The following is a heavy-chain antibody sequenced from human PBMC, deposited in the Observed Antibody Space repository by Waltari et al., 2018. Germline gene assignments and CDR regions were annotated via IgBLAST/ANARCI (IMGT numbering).Heavy chain of an antibody. J-gene: IGHJ4*02. CDR1: GFTFSIYS. CDR3: ARWNIGADY. Sequence: EVQLVESGGGSVQPGGSLRLSCAASGFTFSIYSMIWVRPAPGKGLEWVSYINTRSTTIYYADSVKGRLTTSRDNAKNSLYLQMNSLRAEDTAVYYCARWNIGADYWGQGTLVTVSS. V-gene: IGHV3-48*04. D-gene: IGHD2-15*01. CDR2: INTRSTTI.